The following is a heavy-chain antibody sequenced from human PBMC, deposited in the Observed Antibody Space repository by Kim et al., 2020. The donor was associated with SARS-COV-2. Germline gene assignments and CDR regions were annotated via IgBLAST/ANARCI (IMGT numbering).Heavy chain of an antibody. J-gene: IGHJ3*02. V-gene: IGHV3-9*01. D-gene: IGHD3-22*01. CDR2: ISWNSGSI. CDR3: AKVTPYYDSSGYYGAFDI. Sequence: GGSLRLSCAASGFTFDDYAMHWVRQAPGKGLEWVSGISWNSGSIGYADSVKGRFTISRDNAKNSLYLQMNSLRAEDTALYYCAKVTPYYDSSGYYGAFDIWGQGTMVTVSS. CDR1: GFTFDDYA.